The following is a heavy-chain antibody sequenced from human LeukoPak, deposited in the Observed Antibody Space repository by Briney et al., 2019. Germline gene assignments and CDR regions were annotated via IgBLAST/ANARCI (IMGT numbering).Heavy chain of an antibody. Sequence: GGSLRLSCVASEFTFSSYGMPWVRQAPGKGLEWVAVISDDGNNKYYADSVKGRFSISRDNSKNTLYLEMNSLRVEDTAVYYCAKPYGSGTYYQFCLDYWGQGTLVTVSS. CDR2: ISDDGNNK. CDR1: EFTFSSYG. V-gene: IGHV3-30*18. J-gene: IGHJ4*02. CDR3: AKPYGSGTYYQFCLDY. D-gene: IGHD3-10*01.